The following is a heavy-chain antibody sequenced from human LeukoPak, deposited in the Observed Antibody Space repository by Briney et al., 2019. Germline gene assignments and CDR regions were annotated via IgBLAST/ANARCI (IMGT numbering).Heavy chain of an antibody. CDR2: ISSGGSTI. CDR3: ARERRQVVTSRDAFDI. Sequence: GGSLRLSCAASGFTFSDYYMSWIRQAPGKGLEWVSYISSGGSTIYYADSVKGRFTISRDNAKNSLYLQMNSLRAEDTAVYYCARERRQVVTSRDAFDIWGQGTMVTVSS. J-gene: IGHJ3*02. D-gene: IGHD4-23*01. CDR1: GFTFSDYY. V-gene: IGHV3-11*01.